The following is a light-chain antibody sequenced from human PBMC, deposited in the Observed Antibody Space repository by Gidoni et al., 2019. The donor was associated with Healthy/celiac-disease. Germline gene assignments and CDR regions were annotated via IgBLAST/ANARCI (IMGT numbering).Light chain of an antibody. Sequence: SYVLTQPPSVSVAPGKTARITWGGNNIGSKSVHWYQQKPGQAPVLVVYDDSDRPSGSPERFSGSNSGNTATLTISRVEAGDEADSYCQVWDSSSDHYVFGTGTKVTVL. CDR2: DDS. J-gene: IGLJ1*01. V-gene: IGLV3-21*03. CDR1: NIGSKS. CDR3: QVWDSSSDHYV.